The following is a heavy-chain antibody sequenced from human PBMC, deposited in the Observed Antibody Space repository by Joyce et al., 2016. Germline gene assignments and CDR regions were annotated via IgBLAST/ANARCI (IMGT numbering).Heavy chain of an antibody. CDR2: IYYSGAT. CDR1: GGSVTSGNYY. Sequence: QLQLQESGPGLVKPSEALSLTCTVSGGSVTSGNYYWGWIRQPPGKGLELIGSIYYSGATYYNPSLKSRVTISVDRSKNQFSLKLNSVTAADTAVYYCARQGQWRRGFWGQGTLVTVSS. J-gene: IGHJ1*01. D-gene: IGHD6-19*01. CDR3: ARQGQWRRGF. V-gene: IGHV4-39*01.